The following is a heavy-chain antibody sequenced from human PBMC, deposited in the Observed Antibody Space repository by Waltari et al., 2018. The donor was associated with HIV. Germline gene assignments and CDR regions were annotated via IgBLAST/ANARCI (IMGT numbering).Heavy chain of an antibody. V-gene: IGHV3-7*01. J-gene: IGHJ2*01. CDR3: ARLIREGYNDWYFDL. Sequence: EVQLVESGGGLVQAGGSLRLSCKVSGFKVSSFWMSWVRQGPGKGLEWVANIMEDGAEKNYLESVKWRFTISKDSLKNSVSLSLNNMTAGDTAVYFCARLIREGYNDWYFDLWGRGTLITVFS. CDR1: GFKVSSFW. D-gene: IGHD1-20*01. CDR2: IMEDGAEK.